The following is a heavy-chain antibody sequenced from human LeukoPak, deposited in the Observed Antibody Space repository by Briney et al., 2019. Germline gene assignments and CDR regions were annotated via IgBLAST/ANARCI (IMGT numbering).Heavy chain of an antibody. CDR3: ATPAAYFYDGGGYLSH. CDR1: GFAFSSYA. D-gene: IGHD3-22*01. V-gene: IGHV3-23*01. J-gene: IGHJ4*02. CDR2: TRGSDAST. Sequence: GGSLRLSCAASGFAFSSYAMSWVRQTPGKGLEWVSVTRGSDASTHYLDSVKGRFTISRDASKNTLYLQMNSLRAEDTAVYYCATPAAYFYDGGGYLSHWGQGTLVTVSS.